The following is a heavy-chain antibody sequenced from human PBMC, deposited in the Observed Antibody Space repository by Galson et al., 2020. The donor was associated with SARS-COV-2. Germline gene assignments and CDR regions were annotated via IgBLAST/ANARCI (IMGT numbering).Heavy chain of an antibody. CDR1: EFTFSNSN. CDR2: ISRTSSHI. D-gene: IGHD3-9*01. CDR3: AKSLSTTIITAFDL. Sequence: SCAASEFTFSNSNMNWVRQAPGKGLEWVSYISRTSSHIYYADSVQGRFSISRDNAKNSLYLQMNSLRDEDTAIYYCAKSLSTTIITAFDLLGQGTLVTVSS. J-gene: IGHJ5*02. V-gene: IGHV3-48*02.